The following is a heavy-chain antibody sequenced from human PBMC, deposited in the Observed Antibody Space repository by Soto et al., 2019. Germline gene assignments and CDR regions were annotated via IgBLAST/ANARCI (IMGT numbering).Heavy chain of an antibody. J-gene: IGHJ4*02. D-gene: IGHD6-19*01. V-gene: IGHV1-18*01. Sequence: ASVKVSCKASGYTFTSYGISWVRQAPGQGFEWMGWISAYNGNTNYAQKLQGRVTMTTDTSTSTAYMELRSLRSDDTAVFYCARVSSGWYATTNTFDYWGQGTLVTVSS. CDR2: ISAYNGNT. CDR1: GYTFTSYG. CDR3: ARVSSGWYATTNTFDY.